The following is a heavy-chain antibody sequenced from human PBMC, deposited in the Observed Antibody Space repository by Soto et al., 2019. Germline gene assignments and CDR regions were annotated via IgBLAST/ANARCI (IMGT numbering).Heavy chain of an antibody. J-gene: IGHJ6*02. D-gene: IGHD4-4*01. CDR3: AKHNSNYYYGMDV. CDR1: GFTFSSYA. V-gene: IGHV3-23*01. Sequence: GGSLRLSCAASGFTFSSYAMSCVRQAPGKGLEWVSAISGSGGSTYYADSVKGRFTISRDNSKNTLYLQMNSLRAEDTAVYYCAKHNSNYYYGMDVWGQGTTVTVSS. CDR2: ISGSGGST.